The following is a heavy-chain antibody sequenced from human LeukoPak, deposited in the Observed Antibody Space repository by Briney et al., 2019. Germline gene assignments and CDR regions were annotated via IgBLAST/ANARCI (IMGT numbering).Heavy chain of an antibody. V-gene: IGHV4-4*09. CDR1: GGSISSYY. D-gene: IGHD2-2*01. CDR2: ICTSGST. J-gene: IGHJ5*02. CDR3: ARSSTSWSWFDP. Sequence: SETLSLTCTVSGGSISSYYWSWIRQPPGKGLEWIGYICTSGSTNYNPSLKSRVTISVDTSKNQFSLKLSSVTAADTAVCYCARSSTSWSWFDPWGQGTLVTVSS.